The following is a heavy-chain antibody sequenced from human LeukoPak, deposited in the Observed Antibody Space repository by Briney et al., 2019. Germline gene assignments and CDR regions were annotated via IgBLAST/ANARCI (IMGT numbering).Heavy chain of an antibody. V-gene: IGHV4-34*01. CDR3: ARGYCSGGSCRSPRRFDP. CDR2: INHSGST. CDR1: GGSFSSYY. D-gene: IGHD2-15*01. J-gene: IGHJ5*02. Sequence: KPEETLSLTCAVYGGSFSSYYWSWIRQPPGKGLEWIGEINHSGSTNYNPSLKSRVTISVDTSKNQFSLKLSSVTAADTAVYYCARGYCSGGSCRSPRRFDPWGQGTLVTVSS.